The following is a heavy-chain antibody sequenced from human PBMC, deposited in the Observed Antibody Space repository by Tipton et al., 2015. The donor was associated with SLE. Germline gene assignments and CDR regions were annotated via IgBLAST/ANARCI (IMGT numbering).Heavy chain of an antibody. Sequence: QLVQSGAEVKQPGASVKVSCKASGYSFTGYYMHWVRQAPGQGLEWMGRINPNSGDTDYAQKFQGRVTMTRDTSISTAYMEVSRLRSDDTAVYYCAKTSGRYYGLDYWGQGTLVTVSS. V-gene: IGHV1-2*06. CDR2: INPNSGDT. CDR1: GYSFTGYY. D-gene: IGHD1-26*01. CDR3: AKTSGRYYGLDY. J-gene: IGHJ4*02.